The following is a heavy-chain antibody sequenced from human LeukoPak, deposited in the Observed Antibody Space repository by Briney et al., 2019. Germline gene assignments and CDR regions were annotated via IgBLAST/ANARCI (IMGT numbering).Heavy chain of an antibody. D-gene: IGHD3-9*01. CDR3: ATDQRYAFDY. CDR1: GFTFTDYP. V-gene: IGHV3-48*02. J-gene: IGHJ4*02. CDR2: IRTTAEGANFA. Sequence: GGSLRLSCATSGFTFTDYPMNWVRQAPGNGLEWVSNIRTTAEGANFAYYADSVKGRVTISRDDAKNTLYLHMNSLRDDDTAVYYCATDQRYAFDYWGQGILVTVSS.